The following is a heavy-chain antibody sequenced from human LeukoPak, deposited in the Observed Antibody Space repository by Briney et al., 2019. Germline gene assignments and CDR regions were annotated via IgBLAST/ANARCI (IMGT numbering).Heavy chain of an antibody. J-gene: IGHJ5*02. CDR1: GGSISRSNYY. CDR3: ARHSSSTSCYFLP. Sequence: SETLSLTCTVSGGSISRSNYYWGWIRQPPGKGLEWIGSIYYSGSTYYNPSLKSRVTISADTSKNQFSLKLSSVTAADTAVYYCARHSSSTSCYFLPWGQGTLVTVSS. V-gene: IGHV4-39*01. CDR2: IYYSGST. D-gene: IGHD2-2*01.